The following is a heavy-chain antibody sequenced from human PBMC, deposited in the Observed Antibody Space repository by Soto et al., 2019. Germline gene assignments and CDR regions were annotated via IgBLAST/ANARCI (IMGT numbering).Heavy chain of an antibody. CDR2: ISPDGTDK. CDR3: SGDQGGRFDY. V-gene: IGHV3-74*01. D-gene: IGHD2-15*01. J-gene: IGHJ4*02. Sequence: EGQLVESGGGLVQPGGSLRLSCAASGFTFSNHWMHWVRQAPGKGLVWVACISPDGTDKKYADSVKGRFTISRDNFKNMLYLQGSSLGAEDAAVFYCSGDQGGRFDYWGQGTVVTVSS. CDR1: GFTFSNHW.